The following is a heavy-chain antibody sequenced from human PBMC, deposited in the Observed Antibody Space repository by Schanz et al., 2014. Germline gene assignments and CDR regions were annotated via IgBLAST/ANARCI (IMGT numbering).Heavy chain of an antibody. CDR2: ISDDGSGK. D-gene: IGHD1-1*01. J-gene: IGHJ6*01. Sequence: PGRSLRLSCATSGFTFSRFGMHWVRQAPGKGLEWVAVISDDGSGKYSADSVKGRFTISRDSSKNTLYLQMKSLRVEDTAVYYCVKDPDKYNWNDVEGMDVWGPGTTVTVSS. V-gene: IGHV3-33*05. CDR1: GFTFSRFG. CDR3: VKDPDKYNWNDVEGMDV.